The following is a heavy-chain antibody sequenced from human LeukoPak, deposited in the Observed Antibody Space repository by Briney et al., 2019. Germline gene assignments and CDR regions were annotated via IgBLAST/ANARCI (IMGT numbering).Heavy chain of an antibody. CDR2: IYYSGTT. V-gene: IGHV4-59*12. D-gene: IGHD1-14*01. Sequence: SETLSLTCTVSGGSISSYYWSWIRQPPGKGLEWIGYIYYSGTTNYNPSLKSRVTISADTSKNQFSLKLNSVTAADTGVYYCAKNGQTGFSFDPWGQGTLVTVSS. CDR1: GGSISSYY. CDR3: AKNGQTGFSFDP. J-gene: IGHJ5*02.